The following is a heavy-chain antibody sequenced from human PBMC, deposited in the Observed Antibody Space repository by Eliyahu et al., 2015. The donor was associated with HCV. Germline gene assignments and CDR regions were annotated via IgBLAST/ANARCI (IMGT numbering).Heavy chain of an antibody. Sequence: QVQLVQSGAEVKKPXASVKVSCKASXYXFPGYXIHWVRXAPGQGLXWMGYINPYSGDKKYAQKFQGRVAFTRDTSISTAYIDLGRLTTDDTAIYYCAKDRAFSTSWLIDHWGQGTLVTVSS. CDR2: INPYSGDK. J-gene: IGHJ4*02. V-gene: IGHV1-2*02. D-gene: IGHD2-2*01. CDR3: AKDRAFSTSWLIDH. CDR1: XYXFPGYX.